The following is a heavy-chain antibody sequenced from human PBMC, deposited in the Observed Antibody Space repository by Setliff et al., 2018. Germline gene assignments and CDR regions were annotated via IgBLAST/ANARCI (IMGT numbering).Heavy chain of an antibody. J-gene: IGHJ4*02. CDR3: ARHPPPPNYFDIGALDS. CDR1: GGTFSSYA. D-gene: IGHD3-22*01. V-gene: IGHV1-69*10. Sequence: SVKVSCKASGGTFSSYAISWVRQAPGQGLEWMGGIIPILGIVDYAQKLQGRVTITADKSTGIIYMELTSLRSDDTAVYYCARHPPPPNYFDIGALDSWGQGTLVTVSS. CDR2: IIPILGIV.